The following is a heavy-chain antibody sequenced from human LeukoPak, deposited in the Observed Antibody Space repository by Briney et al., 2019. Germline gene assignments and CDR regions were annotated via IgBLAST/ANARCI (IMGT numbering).Heavy chain of an antibody. V-gene: IGHV3-30*02. Sequence: GGSLRLSCAASGLMFSTSGMHWVRQAPGKGLEWVAFIQYDGSEIYYADSLKGRFTTSRDNAKNSLYLQMSSLTAEDTAIYYCARDHAYRADYWGQGTLVTVSS. CDR3: ARDHAYRADY. CDR2: IQYDGSEI. D-gene: IGHD2-2*01. J-gene: IGHJ4*02. CDR1: GLMFSTSG.